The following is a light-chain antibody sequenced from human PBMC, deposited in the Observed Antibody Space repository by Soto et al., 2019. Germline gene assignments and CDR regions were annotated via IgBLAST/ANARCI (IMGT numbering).Light chain of an antibody. CDR2: AAS. CDR3: QQANSFPIT. Sequence: DIQMTQSPSALSASVGDRVAMSCRASQGINSWLAWYQQKPGKAPKVLIYAASSLQSGVPSRFSGSGSGTDFTLTISSLQPEDFATYYCQQANSFPITFGQGTRLEIK. CDR1: QGINSW. V-gene: IGKV1-12*01. J-gene: IGKJ5*01.